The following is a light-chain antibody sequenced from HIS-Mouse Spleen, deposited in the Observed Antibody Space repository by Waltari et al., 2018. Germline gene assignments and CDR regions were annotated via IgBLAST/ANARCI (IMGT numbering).Light chain of an antibody. CDR2: EDS. V-gene: IGLV3-10*01. Sequence: SYELTQPPSVSVSPGQTARIHCSGDALPKKYAYAYQQKSGQAPVLVIYEDSKRPSGIPERFSGSSSGTMATLTISGAQVEDEADYYCYSTDSSGNHRVFGGGTKLTVL. CDR1: ALPKKY. CDR3: YSTDSSGNHRV. J-gene: IGLJ2*01.